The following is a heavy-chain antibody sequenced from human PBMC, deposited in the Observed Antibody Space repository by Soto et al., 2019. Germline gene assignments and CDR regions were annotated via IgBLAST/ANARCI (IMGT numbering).Heavy chain of an antibody. CDR1: GYTFTSYG. J-gene: IGHJ6*02. D-gene: IGHD3-9*01. CDR2: ISAYNGNT. V-gene: IGHV1-18*04. CDR3: ARERPDILTGWRYYYYYGMDV. Sequence: QVQLVQSGAEVKKPGASVKVSCKASGYTFTSYGISWVRQAPGQGLEWMGWISAYNGNTNYAQKLQGRGTMTTDTSTSTAYMELRSLRSDDTAVYYCARERPDILTGWRYYYYYGMDVWGQGTTVTVSS.